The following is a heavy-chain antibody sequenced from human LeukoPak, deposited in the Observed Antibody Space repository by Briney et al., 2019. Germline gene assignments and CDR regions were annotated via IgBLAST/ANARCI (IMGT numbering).Heavy chain of an antibody. CDR2: ISSSGSTI. J-gene: IGHJ4*02. CDR1: GFTFSDYY. Sequence: GGSLRLSCAASGFTFSDYYMSWIRQAPGKGLEWVSYISSSGSTIYYADSVKGRFTISRDNAKNSLYLQMNSLRAEDTAVYYCARNYYDSSGYIYHFDYWGQGTLVTVSS. CDR3: ARNYYDSSGYIYHFDY. V-gene: IGHV3-11*01. D-gene: IGHD3-22*01.